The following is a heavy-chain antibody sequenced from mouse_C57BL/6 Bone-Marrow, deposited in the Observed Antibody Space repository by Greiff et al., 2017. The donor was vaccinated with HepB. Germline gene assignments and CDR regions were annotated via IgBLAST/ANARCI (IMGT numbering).Heavy chain of an antibody. V-gene: IGHV1-64*01. CDR1: GYTFTSYW. CDR3: ARRDGYDGWFAY. CDR2: IHPNSGST. J-gene: IGHJ3*01. D-gene: IGHD2-3*01. Sequence: VQLQQPGAELVKPGASVKLSCKASGYTFTSYWMHWVKQRPGQGLEWIGMIHPNSGSTNYNEKFKSKATLTVEKSSSTAYMQLSSLTSEDSAVYYCARRDGYDGWFAYWGQGTLVTVSA.